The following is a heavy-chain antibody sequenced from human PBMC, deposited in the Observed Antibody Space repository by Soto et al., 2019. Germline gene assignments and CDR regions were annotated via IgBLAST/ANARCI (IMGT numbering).Heavy chain of an antibody. CDR3: ARVPDD. V-gene: IGHV4-30-2*01. CDR1: GGSIISGGYS. CDR2: IYHSGST. J-gene: IGHJ4*02. Sequence: PSETLSLTCAVSGGSIISGGYSWSWIRQPPGKGLEWIGYIYHSGSTYYNPSLKSRVTISVDRSKNQFSLKLSSVTAADTAVYYCARVPDDWGQGTLVTVSS.